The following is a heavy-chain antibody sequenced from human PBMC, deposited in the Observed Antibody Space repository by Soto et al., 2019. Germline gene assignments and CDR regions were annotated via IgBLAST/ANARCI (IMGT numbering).Heavy chain of an antibody. CDR2: ISGSGSTT. D-gene: IGHD4-4*01. CDR1: GLTFSGYG. V-gene: IGHV3-23*01. J-gene: IGHJ4*02. Sequence: EVQLLESGGGLVQPGGSLRLSCAASGLTFSGYGMSWVRQAPGTGLEWVSAISGSGSTTDYADPVKGRFTISRDDSKNIRFRQMSSLRAEDTAVYYCVTRARGLQSSPPRLDSWGQRTLVTVSS. CDR3: VTRARGLQSSPPRLDS.